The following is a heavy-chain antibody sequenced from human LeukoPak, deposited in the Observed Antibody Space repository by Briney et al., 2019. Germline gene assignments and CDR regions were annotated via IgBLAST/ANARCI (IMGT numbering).Heavy chain of an antibody. CDR2: IYYTGST. V-gene: IGHV4-59*12. CDR3: ARDQYYYDSSGYLFDY. D-gene: IGHD3-22*01. Sequence: SETLSLTCAVSGDSISSDYWSWIRQPPGKGLEWIGYIYYTGSTNYNPSLKSRVTISVDTSKNQFSLKLSSVTAADTAVYYCARDQYYYDSSGYLFDYWGQGTLVTVSS. J-gene: IGHJ4*02. CDR1: GDSISSDY.